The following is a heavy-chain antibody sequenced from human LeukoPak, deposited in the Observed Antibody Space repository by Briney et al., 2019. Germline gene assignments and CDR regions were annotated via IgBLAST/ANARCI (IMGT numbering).Heavy chain of an antibody. V-gene: IGHV4-4*07. J-gene: IGHJ3*02. D-gene: IGHD3-9*01. CDR3: ARVLTYPELYDAFDI. Sequence: SETLSLTCTVSGGSISSYYWSWIRQPAGKGLEWIGRIYTSGSTNYNPSLKSRVTMSVDTSKNQFSLKLSSATAADTAVYYCARVLTYPELYDAFDIWGQGTMVTVSS. CDR2: IYTSGST. CDR1: GGSISSYY.